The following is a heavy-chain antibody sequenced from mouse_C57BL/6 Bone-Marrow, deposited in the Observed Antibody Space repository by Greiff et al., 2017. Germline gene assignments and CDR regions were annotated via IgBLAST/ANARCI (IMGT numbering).Heavy chain of an antibody. Sequence: QVQLQQSGAELVKPGASVKMSCKASGYTFTSYWITWVKQRPGQGLEWIGDIYPGSGSTNYNEKFKSKATLTVDTSSSTAYMQLSSLTSEDSAVYYCASQEGTVDWYFDVWGTGTTVTVSS. CDR3: ASQEGTVDWYFDV. CDR1: GYTFTSYW. CDR2: IYPGSGST. J-gene: IGHJ1*03. V-gene: IGHV1-55*01. D-gene: IGHD1-1*01.